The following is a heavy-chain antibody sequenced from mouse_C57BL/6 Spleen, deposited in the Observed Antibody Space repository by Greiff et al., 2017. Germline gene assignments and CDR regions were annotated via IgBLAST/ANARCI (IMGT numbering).Heavy chain of an antibody. D-gene: IGHD1-1*02. J-gene: IGHJ4*01. CDR3: ARWRDYPDYYAMDY. CDR1: GYTFTSYW. Sequence: QVQLQQPGAELVRPGSSVKLSCKASGYTFTSYWMHWVKQRPIQGLEWIGNIDPSDSETHYNQQFKDKDTLTVDKSSSTAYMQLSSLTSEDSAVYYCARWRDYPDYYAMDYWGQGTSVTVSS. CDR2: IDPSDSET. V-gene: IGHV1-52*01.